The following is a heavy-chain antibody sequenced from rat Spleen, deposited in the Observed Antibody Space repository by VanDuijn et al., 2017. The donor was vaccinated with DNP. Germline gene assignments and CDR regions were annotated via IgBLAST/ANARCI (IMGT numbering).Heavy chain of an antibody. CDR3: ARSDYGSSPDY. Sequence: QVQLKESGPGLVQPSQTLSLTCTVSGFSLTSNGVHWVRQPPGKGLEWIGAIWSGGGTDYNSALKSRLSISRDTSKNQVLLRVNSLQTEDTAMYFCARSDYGSSPDYWGQGVMVTVSS. V-gene: IGHV2-1*01. J-gene: IGHJ2*01. CDR2: IWSGGGT. D-gene: IGHD1-3*01. CDR1: GFSLTSNG.